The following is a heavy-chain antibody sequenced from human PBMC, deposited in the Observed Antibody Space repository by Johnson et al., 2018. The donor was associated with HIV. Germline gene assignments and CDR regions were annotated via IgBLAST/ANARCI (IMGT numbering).Heavy chain of an antibody. CDR1: GFTFSSYT. J-gene: IGHJ3*02. V-gene: IGHV3-7*03. D-gene: IGHD6-13*01. CDR2: IKEDGSEE. CDR3: ARDGLYSSPWDSFDM. Sequence: EVQLVESGGGLVQPGGSLRVSCAASGFTFSSYTMHWVRQAPGKGLEWVGNIKEDGSEENYVDSLEGRFTISRDNAKNSLYLQIDNLRAEDTAVYYCARDGLYSSPWDSFDMWGQGTVVTVSS.